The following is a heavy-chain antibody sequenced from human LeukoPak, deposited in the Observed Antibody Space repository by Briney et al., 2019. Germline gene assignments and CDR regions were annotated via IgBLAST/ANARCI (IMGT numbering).Heavy chain of an antibody. CDR2: ISSSGSTI. V-gene: IGHV3-48*03. CDR3: ARDLYNSGRSGIREFDY. J-gene: IGHJ4*02. D-gene: IGHD5-12*01. CDR1: GFTFSSYE. Sequence: GGSLRLSCAASGFTFSSYEMNWVRQAPGKGLEWVSYISSSGSTIYYADSVKGRFTISRDNAKNSLYLQMNSLGAEDTAVYYCARDLYNSGRSGIREFDYWGQGTLVTVSS.